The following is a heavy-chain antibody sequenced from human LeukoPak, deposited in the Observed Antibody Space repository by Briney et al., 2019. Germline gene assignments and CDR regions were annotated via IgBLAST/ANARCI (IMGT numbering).Heavy chain of an antibody. D-gene: IGHD3-22*01. Sequence: PGGSPRLSCAASGFTFSSYGMHWVRQASDKGLVWVAVLSNAGSNKYYADSVKGRFTISRDNTKNTLYLQLNSLRAEDTAVYYCANAPQEDYYDSSGYYYYYGMDVWGQGTTVTVSS. CDR3: ANAPQEDYYDSSGYYYYYGMDV. CDR1: GFTFSSYG. J-gene: IGHJ6*02. CDR2: LSNAGSNK. V-gene: IGHV3-30*18.